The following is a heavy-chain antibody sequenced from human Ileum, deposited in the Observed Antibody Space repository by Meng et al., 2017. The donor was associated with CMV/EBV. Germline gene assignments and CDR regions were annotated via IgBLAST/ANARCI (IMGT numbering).Heavy chain of an antibody. J-gene: IGHJ4*02. V-gene: IGHV4-39*07. CDR3: ARAGYYGSGSAPFGY. Sequence: GSLRLSCTGSGGSISSSSYYWGWIRQPPGKGLEWIGSIYYSGSTYYNPSLKSRVTISVDTSKNQFSLKLSSVTAADTAGYYCARAGYYGSGSAPFGYWGQGTLVTVSS. CDR1: GGSISSSSYY. CDR2: IYYSGST. D-gene: IGHD3-10*01.